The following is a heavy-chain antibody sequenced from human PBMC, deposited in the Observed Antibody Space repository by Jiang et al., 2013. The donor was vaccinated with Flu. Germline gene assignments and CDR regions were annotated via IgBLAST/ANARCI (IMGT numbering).Heavy chain of an antibody. CDR2: IYHSGST. Sequence: EYGSGLVKPSGTLSLTCAVSGGSISSSNWWSWVRQPPGKGLEWIGEIYHSGSTNYNPSLKSRVTISVDKSKNQFSLKLSSVTAADTAVYYCARFNVRFGESPMFDPWGQGTLVTVSS. CDR3: ARFNVRFGESPMFDP. V-gene: IGHV4-4*02. J-gene: IGHJ5*02. CDR1: GGSISSSNW. D-gene: IGHD3-10*01.